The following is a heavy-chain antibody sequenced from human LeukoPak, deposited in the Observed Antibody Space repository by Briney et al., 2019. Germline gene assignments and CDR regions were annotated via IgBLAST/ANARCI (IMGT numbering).Heavy chain of an antibody. Sequence: AAVKVSCKASGYTFTSYDINWVRQATGQGLEWMGWMKPNSGNTGYAQKFQGRVTMTRNTSISTAYTELSSLRSEDTAVYYCASFSGAIPDYYYYGMDVWGQGTTVTVSS. CDR1: GYTFTSYD. CDR2: MKPNSGNT. J-gene: IGHJ6*02. D-gene: IGHD4/OR15-4a*01. CDR3: ASFSGAIPDYYYYGMDV. V-gene: IGHV1-8*01.